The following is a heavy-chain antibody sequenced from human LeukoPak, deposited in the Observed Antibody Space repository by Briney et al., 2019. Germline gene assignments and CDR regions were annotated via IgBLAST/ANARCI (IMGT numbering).Heavy chain of an antibody. Sequence: SETLSLTCNVSGFSLTIGYFWGWIRQPPGKGLEWIGSIFHSGSTYFNPSLKSRVTMSVDTSKNQFSLQLPSVTAADTAIYYCARDFGYCTNGVCYTQYYFDYWGQGTLVTVSS. J-gene: IGHJ4*02. CDR2: IFHSGST. D-gene: IGHD2-8*01. V-gene: IGHV4-38-2*02. CDR3: ARDFGYCTNGVCYTQYYFDY. CDR1: GFSLTIGYF.